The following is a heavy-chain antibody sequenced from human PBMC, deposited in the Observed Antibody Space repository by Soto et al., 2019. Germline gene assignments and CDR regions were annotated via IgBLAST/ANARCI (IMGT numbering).Heavy chain of an antibody. J-gene: IGHJ4*02. CDR3: AKDLYRGTTLDY. CDR1: GLTFNAYA. D-gene: IGHD1-1*01. V-gene: IGHV3-23*01. Sequence: VQLLESGGDLVQPEGSLRLSCAASGLTFNAYAMNWVRQAPGKGLEWVSSISGDGGSSHYAASVKGRFTISRDNSKNTLYLDMSSLRAEDTAVYYCAKDLYRGTTLDYWGQGSLVTVSS. CDR2: ISGDGGSS.